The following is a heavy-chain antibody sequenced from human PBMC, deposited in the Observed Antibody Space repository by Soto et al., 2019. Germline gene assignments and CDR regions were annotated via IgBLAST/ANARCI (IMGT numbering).Heavy chain of an antibody. CDR2: IYYSGST. CDR3: ARLQYYFDY. CDR1: GDSVSGYF. J-gene: IGHJ4*02. Sequence: SETLSLTCTVSGDSVSGYFWSWIRQPPGKGLEWIGYIYYSGSTNYNPSLKSRVTISVDTSKNQFSLKLSSVTAADTAVYYCARLQYYFDYWGQGTLVTVSS. V-gene: IGHV4-59*02.